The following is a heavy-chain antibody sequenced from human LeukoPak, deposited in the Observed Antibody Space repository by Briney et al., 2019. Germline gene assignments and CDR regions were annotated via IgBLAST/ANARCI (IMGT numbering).Heavy chain of an antibody. J-gene: IGHJ4*02. Sequence: PGGSLRLSCAASGFTFSTYWMSWVRQAPGEGLEWVANINKKGNEKYYVDSVKGRSTISRDNAKNSLYLQMNSLRAEDTAVYYCARRDGPIDYWGQGTLVTVSS. CDR2: INKKGNEK. CDR3: ARRDGPIDY. V-gene: IGHV3-7*05. CDR1: GFTFSTYW. D-gene: IGHD5-24*01.